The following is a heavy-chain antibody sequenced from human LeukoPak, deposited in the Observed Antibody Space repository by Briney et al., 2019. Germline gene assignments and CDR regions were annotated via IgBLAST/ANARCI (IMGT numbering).Heavy chain of an antibody. J-gene: IGHJ4*02. CDR3: ARDAPSYYYDSSGYPPDY. CDR2: ISAYNGNT. CDR1: GYTFTGYY. V-gene: IGHV1-18*04. Sequence: ASVKVSCKASGYTFTGYYMHWVRQAPGQGLEWMGWISAYNGNTNYAQKLQGRVTMTTDTSTSTAYMELRSLRSDDTAVYYCARDAPSYYYDSSGYPPDYWGQGTLVTVSS. D-gene: IGHD3-22*01.